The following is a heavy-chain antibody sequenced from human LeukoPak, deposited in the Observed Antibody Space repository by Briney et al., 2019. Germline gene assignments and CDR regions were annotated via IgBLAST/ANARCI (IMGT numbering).Heavy chain of an antibody. Sequence: GGSLRLSCAASGFTFSSYGMHWVRQAPGKGLEGVAVIWYDGSNKYYADSVKGRFTISRDNSKNTLYLQMNSLRAEDTAVYYCAKDPHPDYYYYYMDVWGKGTTVTVSS. J-gene: IGHJ6*03. CDR3: AKDPHPDYYYYYMDV. CDR1: GFTFSSYG. CDR2: IWYDGSNK. V-gene: IGHV3-33*06.